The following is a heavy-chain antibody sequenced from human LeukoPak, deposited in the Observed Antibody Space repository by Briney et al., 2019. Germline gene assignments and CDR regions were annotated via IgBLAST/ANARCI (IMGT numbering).Heavy chain of an antibody. CDR1: GGSISSYY. D-gene: IGHD2-15*01. V-gene: IGHV4-59*08. Sequence: KPSETLSLTCTVSGGSISSYYWSWIRQPPGKGLEWIGYIYYSGSTTYNPSLKSRVTISVDTSKNQFSLRLSSVTAADTAVYCCVRHSRIGWYAFDIWGQGTMVTVSS. CDR2: IYYSGST. CDR3: VRHSRIGWYAFDI. J-gene: IGHJ3*02.